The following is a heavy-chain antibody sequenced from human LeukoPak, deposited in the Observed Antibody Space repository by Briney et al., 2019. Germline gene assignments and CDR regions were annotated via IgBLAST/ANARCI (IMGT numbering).Heavy chain of an antibody. V-gene: IGHV1-46*01. CDR2: INPSGGST. J-gene: IGHJ4*02. D-gene: IGHD6-19*01. CDR3: ARASSGWYVGGFDY. CDR1: GYTFTSYY. Sequence: ASVKVSCKASGYTFTSYYMHWVRQAPGQGLEWMGIINPSGGSTSYAQKFQGRVTMTRDTSISTAYMELSRLRSDDTAVYYCARASSGWYVGGFDYWGQGTLVTVSS.